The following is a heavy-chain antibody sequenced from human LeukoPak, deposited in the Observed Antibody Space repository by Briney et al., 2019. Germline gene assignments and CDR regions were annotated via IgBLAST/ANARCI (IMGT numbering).Heavy chain of an antibody. CDR1: GYTFTDYY. D-gene: IGHD3-10*01. CDR3: ARDGSFDI. J-gene: IGHJ3*02. CDR2: INPNSGGT. V-gene: IGHV1-2*02. Sequence: ASVKVSRKASGYTFTDYYMHWVRQAPGQGPEWMGWINPNSGGTNYAQKFQGRVTMTRDTSITTAYMEVDKLRSDDTAVYYCARDGSFDIWGQGTMVTVSS.